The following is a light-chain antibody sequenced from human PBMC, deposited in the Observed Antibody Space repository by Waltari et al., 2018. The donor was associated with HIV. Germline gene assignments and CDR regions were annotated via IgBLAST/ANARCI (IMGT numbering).Light chain of an antibody. J-gene: IGLJ1*01. CDR1: ISDVGSYNL. CDR3: CSYAGSGDV. V-gene: IGLV2-23*02. Sequence: QSALTQPASVSGSPGQSITISCTGTISDVGSYNLVSWYQQHPGKAPKLMIYEVSKRPSGVSNRFSGSKSGNTASLTISGLQAEDEADYYCCSYAGSGDVFGTGTKVTVL. CDR2: EVS.